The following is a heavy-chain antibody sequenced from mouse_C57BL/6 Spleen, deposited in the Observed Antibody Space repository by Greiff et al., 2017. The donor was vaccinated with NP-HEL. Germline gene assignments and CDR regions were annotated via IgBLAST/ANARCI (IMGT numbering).Heavy chain of an antibody. J-gene: IGHJ1*03. D-gene: IGHD1-1*01. CDR1: GFTFSGYG. Sequence: EVMLVESGGGLVKPGGSLKLSCAASGFTFSGYGMHWVRQAPGKGLEWVAYISSGSSTIYYSETVKGRFNISRDNAKNNLFLQMTSLRTEDTAMYYGARPSYKCGSSGWYFDVWGTGTTVTVSS. CDR2: ISSGSSTI. V-gene: IGHV5-17*01. CDR3: ARPSYKCGSSGWYFDV.